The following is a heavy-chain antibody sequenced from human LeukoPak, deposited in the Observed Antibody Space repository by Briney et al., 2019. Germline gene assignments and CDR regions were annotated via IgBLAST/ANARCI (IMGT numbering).Heavy chain of an antibody. D-gene: IGHD5-18*01. J-gene: IGHJ4*02. CDR2: MNPNSGNT. CDR3: ARKPGYSHGYDFDY. Sequence: ASVKVSCKASGYTFTSYDINWVRQATGQGLEWMGWMNPNSGNTGYAQKFQGRVTMTRNTSISTAYMELSSLRSEDTAVYYCARKPGYSHGYDFDYWGQGTLVTVSS. CDR1: GYTFTSYD. V-gene: IGHV1-8*01.